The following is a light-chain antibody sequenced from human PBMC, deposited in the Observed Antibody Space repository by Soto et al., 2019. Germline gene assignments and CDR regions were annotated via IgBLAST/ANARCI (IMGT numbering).Light chain of an antibody. CDR3: QQYVSSPWT. J-gene: IGKJ1*01. Sequence: EIVLAQSPGTLSLSPGERATLSCRASQSVTNSFLAWYQQKPGQAPRLLIYGASRRATGIPDRFTGSGSGTDFTLTISRLESEDFAVYYCQQYVSSPWTFGRGTKVEI. CDR2: GAS. CDR1: QSVTNSF. V-gene: IGKV3-20*01.